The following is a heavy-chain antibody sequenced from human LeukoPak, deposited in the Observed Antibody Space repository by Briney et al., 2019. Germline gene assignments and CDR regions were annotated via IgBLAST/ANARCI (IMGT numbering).Heavy chain of an antibody. J-gene: IGHJ4*02. V-gene: IGHV4-61*02. CDR1: GGSLSSSNYY. CDR3: ARGLWFGDEYPPYFDY. D-gene: IGHD3-10*01. Sequence: PSETLSLTCSVSGGSLSSSNYYWSWIRHPAGKGLEWIGRIYTSESTNNNPSLKSRVTISVYTSRNQFSLRLSTVTAAATDVYYCARGLWFGDEYPPYFDYWGQGILVTVSS. CDR2: IYTSEST.